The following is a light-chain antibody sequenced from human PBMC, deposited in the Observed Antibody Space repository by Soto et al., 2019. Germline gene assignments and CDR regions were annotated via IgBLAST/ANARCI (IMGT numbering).Light chain of an antibody. CDR2: GTS. V-gene: IGLV1-40*01. CDR1: SSNIGTGYD. J-gene: IGLJ2*01. CDR3: QSYDSSLSGSL. Sequence: QSVLTQPPSVSGAPGQRVTISCTGSSSNIGTGYDVQWYQQLPGTAPKLLIYGTSNRPSGVPDRFSGSKSGTSASLAITGLQAEDEADYYCQSYDSSLSGSLFGGGTKVTVL.